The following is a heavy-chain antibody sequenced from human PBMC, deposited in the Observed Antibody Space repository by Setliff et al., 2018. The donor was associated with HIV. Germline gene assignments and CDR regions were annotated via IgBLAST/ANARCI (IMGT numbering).Heavy chain of an antibody. CDR2: IYNGGST. J-gene: IGHJ4*02. CDR3: ARATMWFGRLY. D-gene: IGHD3-10*01. Sequence: PSETLSLTCTVSGGSITGHDCGWIRQPPGKGLEWIGNIYNGGSTNYNPSLKSRVTISADTSKNQFSLQLRSVTAADTAVYYCARATMWFGRLYWGQGYLVTVSS. V-gene: IGHV4-59*11. CDR1: GGSITGHD.